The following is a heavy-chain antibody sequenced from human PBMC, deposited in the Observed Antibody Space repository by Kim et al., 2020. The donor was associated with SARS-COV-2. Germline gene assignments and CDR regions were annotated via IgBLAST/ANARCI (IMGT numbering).Heavy chain of an antibody. D-gene: IGHD3-10*01. Sequence: NRVTISVDTSKNQFSLKLSSVTAADTAVYYCASLRRYYGSGSPSGWFDPWGQGTLVTVSS. V-gene: IGHV4-30-2*04. CDR3: ASLRRYYGSGSPSGWFDP. J-gene: IGHJ5*02.